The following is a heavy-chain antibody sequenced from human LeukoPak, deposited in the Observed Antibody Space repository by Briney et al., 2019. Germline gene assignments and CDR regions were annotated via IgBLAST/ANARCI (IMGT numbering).Heavy chain of an antibody. CDR3: AREFRAAEGYYMDV. CDR1: GGSISSSSYY. V-gene: IGHV4-39*07. J-gene: IGHJ6*03. Sequence: SETLSLTCTVSGGSISSSSYYWGWIRQPPGKGLEWIGSIYYSGSTYYNPSLKSRVTISVDTSKNQFSLKLSSVTAADTAVYYCAREFRAAEGYYMDVWGKGTTVTISS. CDR2: IYYSGST. D-gene: IGHD6-13*01.